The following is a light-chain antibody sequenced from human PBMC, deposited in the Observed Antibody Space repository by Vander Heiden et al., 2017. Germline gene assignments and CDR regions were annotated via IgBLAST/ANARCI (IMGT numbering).Light chain of an antibody. CDR3: QQSYSTRIYT. J-gene: IGKJ2*01. Sequence: DIQMTQSTSSLSASVGDRVTITCRASQSISSYLNWYQQTPGKAPKLLIYAASSLQSGVPSRFSGSRSWTDFTLTISSLQPEDFSTYYCQQSYSTRIYTFGPGAKLGIK. V-gene: IGKV1-39*01. CDR2: AAS. CDR1: QSISSY.